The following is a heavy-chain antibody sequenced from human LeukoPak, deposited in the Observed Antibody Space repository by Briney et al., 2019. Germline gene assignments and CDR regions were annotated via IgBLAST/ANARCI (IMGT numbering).Heavy chain of an antibody. CDR2: ISSSSSYI. Sequence: PGESLRLSCAASGFTFSSYEMNWVRQAPGKGLEWVSSISSSSSYIYYADSVKGRFTISRDNAKNSLYLQMNSLRAEDTAVYYCARDRVDVEMATIYFDYWGQGTLVTVSS. CDR1: GFTFSSYE. V-gene: IGHV3-21*01. CDR3: ARDRVDVEMATIYFDY. J-gene: IGHJ4*02. D-gene: IGHD5-24*01.